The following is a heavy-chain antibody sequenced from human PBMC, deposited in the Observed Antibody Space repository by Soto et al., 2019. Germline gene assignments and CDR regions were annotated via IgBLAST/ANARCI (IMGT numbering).Heavy chain of an antibody. CDR3: AKGEEWLVDAFDI. Sequence: EVQLLESGGGLVQPGGSLRLSCAASGFTFSSYAMSWVRQAPGKGLEWVSAISGSGGSTYYADSVKGRFTISRDNSKNTLYLQMNSLRAEDMAVYYCAKGEEWLVDAFDIWGQGTMVTVSS. CDR1: GFTFSSYA. CDR2: ISGSGGST. V-gene: IGHV3-23*01. J-gene: IGHJ3*02. D-gene: IGHD6-19*01.